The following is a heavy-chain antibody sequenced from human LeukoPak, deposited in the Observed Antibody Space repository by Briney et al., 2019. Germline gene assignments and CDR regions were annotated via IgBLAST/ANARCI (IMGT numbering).Heavy chain of an antibody. D-gene: IGHD6-19*01. J-gene: IGHJ4*02. CDR1: GDSFSSVTDY. CDR2: GDYSGGT. CDR3: AGERGEEYSSGWYKRNYFDN. Sequence: PSETLSLTCTVSGDSFSSVTDYWAWIRQPPGKGLEWIASGDYSGGTYYNPSLESRVPISADMSKNQFSLKLTSVTGADTAVYYCAGERGEEYSSGWYKRNYFDNWGQGIRVTVSS. V-gene: IGHV4-39*07.